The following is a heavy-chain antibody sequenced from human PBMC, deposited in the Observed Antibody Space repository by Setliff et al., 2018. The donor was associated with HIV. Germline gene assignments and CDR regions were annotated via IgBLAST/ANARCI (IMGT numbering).Heavy chain of an antibody. D-gene: IGHD2-2*01. J-gene: IGHJ4*02. CDR1: GYIFTDYY. Sequence: ASVKVSCKASGYIFTDYYIHWVRQAPGQGLEWMGWINPKNAGIIVPQRFQGRVTMTRDTAISTVYMELSSLGSDDTAVYFCARDTSSSYWGQGTPVTVSS. CDR3: ARDTSSSY. CDR2: INPKNAGI. V-gene: IGHV1-2*02.